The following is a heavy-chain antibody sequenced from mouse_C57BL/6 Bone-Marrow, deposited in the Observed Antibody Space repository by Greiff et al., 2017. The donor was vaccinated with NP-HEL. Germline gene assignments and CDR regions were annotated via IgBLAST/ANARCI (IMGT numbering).Heavy chain of an antibody. Sequence: QVQLQQPGAELVKPGASVKLSCKASGYTFTSYWMHWVKQRPGQGLEWIGMIHPNSGSTNYNEKFKSKATLTVDKSSSTAYMQLSSLTSEDSAVYYCARWRITTIRDYWGQGTSVTVSS. CDR3: ARWRITTIRDY. J-gene: IGHJ4*01. CDR1: GYTFTSYW. D-gene: IGHD2-4*01. V-gene: IGHV1-64*01. CDR2: IHPNSGST.